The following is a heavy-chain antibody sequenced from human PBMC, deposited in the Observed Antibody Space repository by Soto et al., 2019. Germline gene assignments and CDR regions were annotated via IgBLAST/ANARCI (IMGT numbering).Heavy chain of an antibody. D-gene: IGHD4-4*01. CDR3: ARVDYSNFPSYGMDV. Sequence: GGSLRLSCAASGFTFSSYGMHWVRQAPGKGLEWVAVISYDGSNKYYADSVRGRFTISRDNSKNTLYLQMNSLRAEDTAVYYCARVDYSNFPSYGMDVWGQGTTVTVSS. CDR2: ISYDGSNK. V-gene: IGHV3-30*03. CDR1: GFTFSSYG. J-gene: IGHJ6*02.